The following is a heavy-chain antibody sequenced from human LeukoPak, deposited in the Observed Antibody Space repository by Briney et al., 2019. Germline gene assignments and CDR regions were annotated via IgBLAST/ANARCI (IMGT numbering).Heavy chain of an antibody. Sequence: ASVKVSCKASGYTFTSYGISWVRQAPGQGLEWMGWISAYNGNTNYAQKLQGRVTMTRDMSTSTVYMELSSLGSEDTAVYYCARGIGDRFRLQHVIDYWGQGTLVTVSS. CDR1: GYTFTSYG. CDR3: ARGIGDRFRLQHVIDY. D-gene: IGHD2-21*02. J-gene: IGHJ4*02. CDR2: ISAYNGNT. V-gene: IGHV1-18*01.